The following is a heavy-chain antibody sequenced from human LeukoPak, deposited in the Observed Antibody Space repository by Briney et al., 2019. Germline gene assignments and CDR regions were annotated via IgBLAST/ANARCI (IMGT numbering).Heavy chain of an antibody. CDR1: GGSISSYY. D-gene: IGHD6-6*01. Sequence: SETLSLNCTVSGGSISSYYWSWIRQPPGKGLEWIGYIYYSGITNYNPSLKSRVTISIDTSKNQFSLKLTSVTAADTAVYYCARVPARRYYYYMDVWGKGTTVTVSS. J-gene: IGHJ6*03. CDR3: ARVPARRYYYYMDV. CDR2: IYYSGIT. V-gene: IGHV4-59*08.